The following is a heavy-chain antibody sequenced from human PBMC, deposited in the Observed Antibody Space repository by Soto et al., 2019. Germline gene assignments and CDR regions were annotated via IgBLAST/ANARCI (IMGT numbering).Heavy chain of an antibody. J-gene: IGHJ3*02. CDR2: MYFDEST. CDR3: ARDHKEAFDI. CDR1: GGSISSYF. V-gene: IGHV4-59*01. Sequence: SETLSLTCTVSGGSISSYFLNWIRQAPGKGLEWIGYMYFDESTNYNPSLKSRVTISLDTSKSLFSLKLNSVTAADTAVYYCARDHKEAFDIWGQGTLVTVSS.